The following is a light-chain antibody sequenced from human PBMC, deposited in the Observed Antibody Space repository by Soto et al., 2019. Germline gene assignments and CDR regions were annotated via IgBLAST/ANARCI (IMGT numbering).Light chain of an antibody. CDR1: QSVSSAY. V-gene: IGKV3-20*01. CDR2: GAS. CDR3: QLYGTYFRVT. Sequence: EIVLTQSPGTLSLSPGERATLSCRASQSVSSAYLAWYQQKPGQAPRLLIYGASSRATGIPDRFSGSESGTEVTLSISRLEPEDFAVYYCQLYGTYFRVTFGPGTKVDVK. J-gene: IGKJ3*01.